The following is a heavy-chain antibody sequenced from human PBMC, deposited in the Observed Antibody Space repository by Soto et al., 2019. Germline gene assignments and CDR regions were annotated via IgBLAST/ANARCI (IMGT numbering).Heavy chain of an antibody. V-gene: IGHV4-59*01. Sequence: QVQLQESGPGLVKPSETLSLTCTVSGGSISSYYWSWIRQPPGKGLEWIGYIYYSGSTNYNPSLKSRVTISVDTSKHQFSLKLSSVTAADTAVYYCARDQKNYYDSSGYFHAFDIWGQGTMVTVSS. J-gene: IGHJ3*02. D-gene: IGHD3-22*01. CDR3: ARDQKNYYDSSGYFHAFDI. CDR2: IYYSGST. CDR1: GGSISSYY.